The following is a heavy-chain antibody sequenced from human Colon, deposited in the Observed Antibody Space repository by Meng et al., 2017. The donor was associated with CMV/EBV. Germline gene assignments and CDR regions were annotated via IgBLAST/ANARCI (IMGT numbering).Heavy chain of an antibody. CDR3: VKDRGCDTRRCFSWFLAP. CDR1: GFTFDHHT. J-gene: IGHJ5*02. CDR2: TNWDETNL. V-gene: IGHV3-43*01. Sequence: GGSLRLSCKASGFTFDHHTMHWVRQAPGKGLEWVASTNWDETNLFYADSVKGRFTISRDNTNNFVYLQMNNLRIEDSALYYCVKDRGCDTRRCFSWFLAPWGQGVSVSVSS. D-gene: IGHD3-9*01.